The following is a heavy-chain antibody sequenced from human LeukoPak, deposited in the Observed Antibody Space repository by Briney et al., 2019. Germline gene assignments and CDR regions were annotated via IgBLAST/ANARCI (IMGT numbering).Heavy chain of an antibody. Sequence: GGSLRLSCAASGFTFSGSAMHWVRQASGKGLEWVGRIRSKANSYATAYAASVKGRFTISRDDSKNTAYLQMNSLKTEDTAVYYCTRLAGGALYYYDSSGYYWGQGTLVTVSS. D-gene: IGHD3-22*01. J-gene: IGHJ4*02. CDR2: IRSKANSYAT. V-gene: IGHV3-73*01. CDR3: TRLAGGALYYYDSSGYY. CDR1: GFTFSGSA.